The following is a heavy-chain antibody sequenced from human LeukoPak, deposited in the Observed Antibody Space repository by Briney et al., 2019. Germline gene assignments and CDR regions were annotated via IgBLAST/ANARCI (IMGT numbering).Heavy chain of an antibody. CDR3: ARVVAAAGNNWFDP. J-gene: IGHJ5*02. CDR1: GDSITSGGYS. CDR2: IHDSGST. V-gene: IGHV4-30-4*07. D-gene: IGHD6-25*01. Sequence: SETLSLTCAVSGDSITSGGYSWSWIRQTPGKGLEWIAYIHDSGSTYNNPSLKSRLSISIDTSKNQFSLKLNSVTAADTAVYYCARVVAAAGNNWFDPWGQGTLVTVSS.